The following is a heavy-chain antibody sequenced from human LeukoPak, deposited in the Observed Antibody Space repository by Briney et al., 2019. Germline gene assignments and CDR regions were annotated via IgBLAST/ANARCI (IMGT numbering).Heavy chain of an antibody. Sequence: GRFLRLSCAASGFTFSSYAMHWVRQAPGKGLEWVAVISYDGSNKYYADSVKGRFTISRDNSKNTLYLQMNSLRAEDTAVCYCARVRWELLLIDYWGQGTLVTVSS. J-gene: IGHJ4*02. CDR1: GFTFSSYA. D-gene: IGHD1-26*01. V-gene: IGHV3-30-3*01. CDR2: ISYDGSNK. CDR3: ARVRWELLLIDY.